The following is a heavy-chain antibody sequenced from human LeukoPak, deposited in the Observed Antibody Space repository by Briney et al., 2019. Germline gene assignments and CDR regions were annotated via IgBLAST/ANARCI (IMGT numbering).Heavy chain of an antibody. D-gene: IGHD4-17*01. CDR1: RGSISSYY. J-gene: IGHJ1*01. V-gene: IGHV4-59*01. Sequence: SETLSLTCTVSRGSISSYYWIWIRQPPGKGLEWIGYIYYSGSTNYSPSLKSRVTISVDTSKNQFFLKLRSVTAADTAVYYCAGIDYGDYVQHWGQGTLVTVSS. CDR3: AGIDYGDYVQH. CDR2: IYYSGST.